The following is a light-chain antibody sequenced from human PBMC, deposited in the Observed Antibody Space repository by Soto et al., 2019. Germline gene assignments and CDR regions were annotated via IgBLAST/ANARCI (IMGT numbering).Light chain of an antibody. V-gene: IGKV3-20*01. CDR1: QSVSSSY. CDR3: QQYGSSPPLT. CDR2: GAS. J-gene: IGKJ4*01. Sequence: EIVLTQSPGTLSLSPGERATLSCRASQSVSSSYLAWYQQKPGQAPRLLIYGASSRATGIPDRFSGSGSGTDVTLTISRLEPEDFAGYYCQQYGSSPPLTFGGGIKVEIK.